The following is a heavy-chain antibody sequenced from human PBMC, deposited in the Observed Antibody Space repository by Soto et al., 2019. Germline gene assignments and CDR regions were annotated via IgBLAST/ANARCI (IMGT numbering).Heavy chain of an antibody. V-gene: IGHV4-59*08. CDR1: GGSISSYY. CDR2: IYYSGST. D-gene: IGHD5-12*01. CDR3: ARHPRGYNLYYFDY. Sequence: PSETLSLTCTVSGGSISSYYWSWIRQPPGKGLEWIGYIYYSGSTNYNPSLKSRVTISIDTSKNQFSLKLSSVTAADTAVYYCARHPRGYNLYYFDYWGQGTLVTVSS. J-gene: IGHJ4*02.